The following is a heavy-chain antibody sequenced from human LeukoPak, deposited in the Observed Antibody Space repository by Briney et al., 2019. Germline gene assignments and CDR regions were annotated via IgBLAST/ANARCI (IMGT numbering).Heavy chain of an antibody. D-gene: IGHD3-10*01. CDR3: ARADYGSGTTVFDY. V-gene: IGHV4-30-2*01. J-gene: IGHJ4*02. CDR1: GGSISSGGYS. Sequence: SETLSLTCAVSGGSISSGGYSWSWIRQPPGQGLEWIGYIYHSGSTYYNPSLKSRVAISVDRSKNQFSLKLSSVTAADTAVYYCARADYGSGTTVFDYWGQGTLVTVSS. CDR2: IYHSGST.